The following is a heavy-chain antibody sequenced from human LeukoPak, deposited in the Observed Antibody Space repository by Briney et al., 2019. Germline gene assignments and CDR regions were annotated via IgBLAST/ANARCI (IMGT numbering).Heavy chain of an antibody. CDR2: MNPNSGNT. CDR1: GYTFTGYD. Sequence: ASVKVSCKASGYTFTGYDINWVRQATGQGLEWMGWMNPNSGNTGYAQKFQGRVTMTRNTSISTAYMELSSLRAEDTAIYYCAKGRVGGWNGGDHWGQGTLVTVSS. CDR3: AKGRVGGWNGGDH. D-gene: IGHD1-1*01. J-gene: IGHJ5*02. V-gene: IGHV1-8*01.